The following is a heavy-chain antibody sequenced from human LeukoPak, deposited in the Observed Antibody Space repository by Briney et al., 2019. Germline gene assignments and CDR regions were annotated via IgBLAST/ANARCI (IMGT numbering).Heavy chain of an antibody. J-gene: IGHJ4*02. V-gene: IGHV3-48*01. Sequence: QSGGSLRLSCAASGFAFSNYNINWVRQAPGKGLEWVSYISDNTGTIYYADSVQGRFTISRDNAKNSLFLQMNSLRAEDTAVYYCARVGYSSSFDLWGQGTLVTVSS. CDR2: ISDNTGTI. CDR1: GFAFSNYN. CDR3: ARVGYSSSFDL. D-gene: IGHD6-13*01.